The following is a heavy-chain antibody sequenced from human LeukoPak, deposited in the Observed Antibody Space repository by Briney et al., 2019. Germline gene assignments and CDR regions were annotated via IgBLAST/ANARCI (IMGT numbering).Heavy chain of an antibody. CDR2: IYYSGST. D-gene: IGHD4-23*01. CDR3: ASYYGGPFDY. Sequence: KSSETLSLTCTVSGGSISSSSYYWGWIRRPPGKGLEWIGSIYYSGSTYYNPSLKSRVTISVDTSKNQFSLKLSSVTAADTAVYYCASYYGGPFDYWGQGTLVTVSS. CDR1: GGSISSSSYY. V-gene: IGHV4-39*01. J-gene: IGHJ4*02.